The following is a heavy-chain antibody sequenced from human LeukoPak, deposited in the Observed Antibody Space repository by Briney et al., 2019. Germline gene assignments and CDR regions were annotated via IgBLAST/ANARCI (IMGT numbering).Heavy chain of an antibody. CDR3: ARVGGWNYYGSGSYFDY. J-gene: IGHJ4*02. D-gene: IGHD3-10*01. CDR2: IYYSGST. V-gene: IGHV4-59*01. CDR1: GGSISSYY. Sequence: PSETLSLTCTVSGGSISSYYWSWIRQPPGKGLEWIGYIYYSGSTNYNPSLKSRVTISVDTSKNQFSLKLSSATAADTAVYYCARVGGWNYYGSGSYFDYWGQGTLVTVSS.